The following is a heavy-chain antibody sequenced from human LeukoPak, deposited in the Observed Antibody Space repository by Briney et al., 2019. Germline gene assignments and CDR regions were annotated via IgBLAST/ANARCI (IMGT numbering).Heavy chain of an antibody. J-gene: IGHJ5*02. CDR3: ASRVGAIPFWFDP. CDR1: GFTFSNAW. Sequence: GSLRLSCAASGFTFSNAWMSWIRQPPGKGLEWIGEINHSGSTNYNPSLKSRVTISVDTSKNQFSLKLSSVTAADTAVYYCASRVGAIPFWFDPWGQGTLVTVSS. CDR2: INHSGST. D-gene: IGHD1-26*01. V-gene: IGHV4-34*01.